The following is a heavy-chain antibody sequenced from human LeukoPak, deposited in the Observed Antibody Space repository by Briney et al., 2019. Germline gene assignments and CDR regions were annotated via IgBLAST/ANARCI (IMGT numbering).Heavy chain of an antibody. CDR3: ARENDCSSTSCSQLNWFDP. J-gene: IGHJ5*02. CDR1: GGSISSGGYY. V-gene: IGHV4-31*03. D-gene: IGHD2-2*01. CDR2: IYYSGST. Sequence: SETLSLTCTVSGGSISSGGYYWSWIRQHPGKGLEWIGYIYYSGSTYYNPSLKSRVTISVDTSKNQFSLKLSSVTAADTAVYYCARENDCSSTSCSQLNWFDPWGQGTLVTVSS.